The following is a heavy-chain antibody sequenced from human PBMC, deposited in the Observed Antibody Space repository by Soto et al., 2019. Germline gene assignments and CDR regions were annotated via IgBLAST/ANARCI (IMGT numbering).Heavy chain of an antibody. CDR1: GFTFNDYY. D-gene: IGHD3-16*01. J-gene: IGHJ6*01. CDR2: ISSSGTTI. V-gene: IGHV3-11*01. Sequence: QGQLGESGGGLAKPGGSLSLSCAASGFTFNDYYMSWIRQAPGKGLEWVSYISSSGTTIYYADSVKGRVTITRDNARNSLFLQLSSLRAEDTAVYSCAKGYGWGSYSPSMAVWGHGTTVIVSS. CDR3: AKGYGWGSYSPSMAV.